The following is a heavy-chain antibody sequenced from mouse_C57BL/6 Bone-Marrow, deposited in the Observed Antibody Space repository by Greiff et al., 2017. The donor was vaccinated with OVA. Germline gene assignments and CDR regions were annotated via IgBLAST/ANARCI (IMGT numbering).Heavy chain of an antibody. CDR1: GFSLTSYG. CDR2: IWSGGST. V-gene: IGHV2-2*01. Sequence: VMLVESGPGLVQPSQSLSITCTVSGFSLTSYGVHWVRQSPGKGLEWLGVIWSGGSTDYNAAFISRLSISKDNSKRQVFFKMNSLQTDDTAIYYCARKDYWYFDVWGTGTTVTVSS. J-gene: IGHJ1*03. CDR3: ARKDYWYFDV.